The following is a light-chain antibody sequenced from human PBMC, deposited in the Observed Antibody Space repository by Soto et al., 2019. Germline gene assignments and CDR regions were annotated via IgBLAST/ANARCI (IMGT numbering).Light chain of an antibody. CDR2: ANS. CDR1: SSNIGAGYD. V-gene: IGLV1-40*01. J-gene: IGLJ2*01. CDR3: QSYDSSLSGVV. Sequence: QSVLTQPPSVSGAPGQRVTISCTGSSSNIGAGYDVHWYQQVPGKAPKFLIYANSNRPSGVPDRFSGSKSGTSASLAITGLQAEDEADYYCQSYDSSLSGVVFGGGTKVTVL.